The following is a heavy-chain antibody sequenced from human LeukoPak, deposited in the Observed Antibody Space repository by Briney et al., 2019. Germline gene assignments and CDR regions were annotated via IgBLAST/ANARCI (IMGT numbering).Heavy chain of an antibody. Sequence: SVKVSCKASGGTFSSYAISWVRQAPGQGLEWMGRIIPIFGTANYAQKFQGRVTITTDESTSTAYMELSSLGSEDTAVYYCARGREKYYFDYWGQRTLVTVSS. V-gene: IGHV1-69*05. J-gene: IGHJ4*02. CDR2: IIPIFGTA. CDR1: GGTFSSYA. CDR3: ARGREKYYFDY. D-gene: IGHD1-26*01.